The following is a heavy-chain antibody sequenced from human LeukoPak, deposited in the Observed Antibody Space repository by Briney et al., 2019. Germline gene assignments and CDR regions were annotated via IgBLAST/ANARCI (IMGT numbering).Heavy chain of an antibody. V-gene: IGHV1-18*01. Sequence: ASVKVSCKASGYTFTTYGLSWVRQAPGQGLEWMGWINPNSGGTNYAQKFQGRVTMTRDMSTSTVYMELSSLRSEDTAVYYCARESSYGSGSYYRGSVIDYWGQGTLVTVSS. CDR2: INPNSGGT. CDR3: ARESSYGSGSYYRGSVIDY. J-gene: IGHJ4*02. D-gene: IGHD3-10*01. CDR1: GYTFTTYG.